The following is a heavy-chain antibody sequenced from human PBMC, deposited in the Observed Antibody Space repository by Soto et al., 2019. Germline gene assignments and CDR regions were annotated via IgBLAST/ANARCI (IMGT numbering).Heavy chain of an antibody. J-gene: IGHJ4*02. CDR2: ISSSSYT. D-gene: IGHD6-6*01. Sequence: GGSLRLSCAASGFTFSDYYMSWIRQAPGKGLEWVSYISSSSYTNYADSVKGRFTISKDNAKNSLYLQMNSLRAEDTAVYYCARAYSSSSRFVFGYWGQGTLVTVSS. CDR3: ARAYSSSSRFVFGY. CDR1: GFTFSDYY. V-gene: IGHV3-11*06.